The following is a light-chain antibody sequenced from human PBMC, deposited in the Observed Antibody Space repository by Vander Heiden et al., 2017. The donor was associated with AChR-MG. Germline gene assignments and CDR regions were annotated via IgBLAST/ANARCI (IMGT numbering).Light chain of an antibody. CDR1: SSDVGSYNL. CDR2: EVS. CDR3: CSYAGSSTFVVV. Sequence: QSALTQPAAVSGSPGQSITISCTGTSSDVGSYNLVSWYQQHPGKAPKRMIYEVSKRPSGVSNRFSCSKSGNTASLTISGLQAEDEADYYCCSYAGSSTFVVVFGGGTKLTVL. J-gene: IGLJ2*01. V-gene: IGLV2-23*02.